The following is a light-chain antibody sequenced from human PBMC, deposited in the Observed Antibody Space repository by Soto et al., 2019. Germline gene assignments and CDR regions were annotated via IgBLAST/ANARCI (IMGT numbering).Light chain of an antibody. J-gene: IGKJ2*01. CDR3: MQNAHWPHT. Sequence: DGVMSQSPLSGPVTLGQPASISCRSSHGLVQSDGITYLMWLHKRPGLSPRRLFDKVSNRDNGVPDRFSGSGAGTDFTLKISRVEAEDVGVYDCMQNAHWPHTFGQGTKVDI. CDR1: HGLVQSDGITY. CDR2: KVS. V-gene: IGKV2-30*02.